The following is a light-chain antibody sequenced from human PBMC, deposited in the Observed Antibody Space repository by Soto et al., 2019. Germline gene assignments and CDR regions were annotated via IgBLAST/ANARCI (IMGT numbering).Light chain of an antibody. Sequence: QSALTQPASVSGSPGQPITISCTGTSSDVGDYNYVSWYQQHPGKAPKLMIYDVSNRPSGVSNRFSGSKSGNTASLTISGLQAEDEADYYCSSYTSSSTLVFGGGTKVTVL. J-gene: IGLJ2*01. CDR1: SSDVGDYNY. V-gene: IGLV2-14*01. CDR2: DVS. CDR3: SSYTSSSTLV.